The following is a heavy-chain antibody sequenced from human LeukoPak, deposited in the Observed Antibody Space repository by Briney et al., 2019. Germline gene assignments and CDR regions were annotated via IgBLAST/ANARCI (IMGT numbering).Heavy chain of an antibody. D-gene: IGHD4-17*01. Sequence: GASVKVSCKASGYTFTSYDINWVRQAPGQGLEWMGWMNPNSGNTGYAQKFQGRVTMTRNTSISTAYMELSSLRSEDTAVYYCARFNYGDYGELGYYYYYGMDVWGQGTTVTVSS. CDR2: MNPNSGNT. CDR1: GYTFTSYD. V-gene: IGHV1-8*01. CDR3: ARFNYGDYGELGYYYYYGMDV. J-gene: IGHJ6*02.